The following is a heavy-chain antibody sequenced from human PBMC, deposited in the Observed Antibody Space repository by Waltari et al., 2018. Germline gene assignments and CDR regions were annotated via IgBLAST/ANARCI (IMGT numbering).Heavy chain of an antibody. Sequence: QVQLVQFGAEVRKPGASVKVSCKASGYTLTSHYMHWVRQAPGQGLEWMGIINPNGGSTRDALKFQGRVTMTRDTSTSTVYMELSSLRSEDTAVYYCARDPYYYDSSGYSFSTAFDIWGQGTMVTVSS. D-gene: IGHD3-22*01. V-gene: IGHV1-46*01. CDR1: GYTLTSHY. CDR2: INPNGGST. J-gene: IGHJ3*02. CDR3: ARDPYYYDSSGYSFSTAFDI.